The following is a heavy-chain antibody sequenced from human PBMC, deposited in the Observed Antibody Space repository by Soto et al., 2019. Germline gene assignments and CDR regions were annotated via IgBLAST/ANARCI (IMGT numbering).Heavy chain of an antibody. CDR1: GYSFTSYW. J-gene: IGHJ6*02. Sequence: GESLKISCKGSGYSFTSYWIGWVRQMPGKGLEWMGIIYPGDSDTRYSPSFQGQVTISADKSISTAYLQWSSLKASDTATYYCARGGGVDSSGYYYYYGMDVWGQGTTVTVSS. D-gene: IGHD3-22*01. CDR3: ARGGGVDSSGYYYYYGMDV. CDR2: IYPGDSDT. V-gene: IGHV5-51*01.